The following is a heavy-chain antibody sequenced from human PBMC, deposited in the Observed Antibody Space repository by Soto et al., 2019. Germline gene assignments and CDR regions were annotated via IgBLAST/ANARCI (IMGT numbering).Heavy chain of an antibody. CDR3: VIDLGYFDF. V-gene: IGHV1-69*02. CDR1: AGTFNNHS. D-gene: IGHD2-15*01. CDR2: SIPILGRA. Sequence: QVQLVQSGTEVKKPGSSVAVSCQASAGTFNNHSLSWVRQAPGQGLEWMGRSIPILGRADYSQKFQGRLTLTGAYSTSTADMELSSLTSEDTAVYYCVIDLGYFDFWGQGTLVTVSS. J-gene: IGHJ4*02.